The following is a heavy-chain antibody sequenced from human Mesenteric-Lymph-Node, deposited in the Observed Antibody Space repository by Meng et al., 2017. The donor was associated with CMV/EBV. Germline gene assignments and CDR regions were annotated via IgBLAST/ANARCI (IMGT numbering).Heavy chain of an antibody. J-gene: IGHJ2*01. CDR2: ISAYNGNT. V-gene: IGHV1-18*04. CDR1: CYTFTSYG. Sequence: CKAACYTFTSYGISWVRQAPGQGLEWMGWISAYNGNTNYAQKLQGRVTMTTDTSTSTAYMELRSLRSDDTAVYYCARATVTTSWYFDLWGRGTLVTVSS. D-gene: IGHD4-17*01. CDR3: ARATVTTSWYFDL.